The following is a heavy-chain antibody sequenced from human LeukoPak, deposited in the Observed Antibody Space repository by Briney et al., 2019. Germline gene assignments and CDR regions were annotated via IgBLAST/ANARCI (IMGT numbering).Heavy chain of an antibody. D-gene: IGHD3-10*01. Sequence: ASVKVSFKASGYTFTGYYMHWVRQAPGQGLAWMGWINPNSGGTNYAQKFQGRVTMTRDTSISTAYMELSRLRSDDTAVYYCARGYGSGSDLNWFDPWGQGTLVTVSS. CDR1: GYTFTGYY. V-gene: IGHV1-2*02. CDR3: ARGYGSGSDLNWFDP. CDR2: INPNSGGT. J-gene: IGHJ5*02.